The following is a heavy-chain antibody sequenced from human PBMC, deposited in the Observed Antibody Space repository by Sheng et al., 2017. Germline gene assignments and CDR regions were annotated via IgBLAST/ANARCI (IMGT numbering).Heavy chain of an antibody. CDR1: GFTFSSYE. V-gene: IGHV3-48*03. CDR2: ISSSGSTI. Sequence: EVQLVESGGGLVQPGGSLRLSCAASGFTFSSYEMNWVRQAPGKGLEWVSYISSSGSTIYYADSVKGRFTISRDNAKNSLYLQMNSLRAEDTAVYYCARDRGYGGYYPNYYYYGMDVWGQGTTVTVSS. J-gene: IGHJ6*02. D-gene: IGHD3-3*01. CDR3: ARDRGYGGYYPNYYYYGMDV.